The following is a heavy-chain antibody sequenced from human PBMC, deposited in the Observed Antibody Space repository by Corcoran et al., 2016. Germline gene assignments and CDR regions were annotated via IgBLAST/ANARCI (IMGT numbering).Heavy chain of an antibody. J-gene: IGHJ4*02. Sequence: QVQLVDSGGGVVQPGRSLRLSCAASGFTFSSYGMHWVRQAPGKGLEWVAAISYDGSNKYYADSVKGRFTISRDNSKNTLYLQMNSLIAEDTAVDYCAKGSPEDIYYDSSGYYFDYWGQGTLVTVSS. V-gene: IGHV3-30*18. CDR1: GFTFSSYG. CDR2: ISYDGSNK. CDR3: AKGSPEDIYYDSSGYYFDY. D-gene: IGHD3-22*01.